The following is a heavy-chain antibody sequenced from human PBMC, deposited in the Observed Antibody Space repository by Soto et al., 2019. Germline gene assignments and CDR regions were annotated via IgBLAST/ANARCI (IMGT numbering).Heavy chain of an antibody. CDR2: IYYSGST. Sequence: KPSKTLSLSCTVSGGSISSGDYYWSWIRQPPGKGPEWIGYIYYSGSTYYNPSLKSRVTISVDTSKNQFSLKLSSVTAADTAVYYCARVYAGITIFGVVTPAGWFDPWGQGTLVTVST. D-gene: IGHD3-3*01. CDR1: GGSISSGDYY. V-gene: IGHV4-30-4*01. J-gene: IGHJ5*02. CDR3: ARVYAGITIFGVVTPAGWFDP.